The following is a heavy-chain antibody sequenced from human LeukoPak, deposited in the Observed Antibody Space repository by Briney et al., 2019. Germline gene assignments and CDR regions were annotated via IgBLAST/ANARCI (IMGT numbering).Heavy chain of an antibody. Sequence: ASVKVSCKASGYTFTSYGISWARQAPGQGLEWMGWISAYNGNTNYAQKLQGRVTMTTDTSTSTAYMELRSLRSDDTAVYYCARGLWFGELLVEVYFDYWGQGTLVTVSS. CDR1: GYTFTSYG. J-gene: IGHJ4*02. CDR3: ARGLWFGELLVEVYFDY. V-gene: IGHV1-18*01. D-gene: IGHD3-10*01. CDR2: ISAYNGNT.